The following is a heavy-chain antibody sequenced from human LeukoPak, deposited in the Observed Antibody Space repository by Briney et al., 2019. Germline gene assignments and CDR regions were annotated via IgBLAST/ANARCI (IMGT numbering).Heavy chain of an antibody. CDR1: GFTFSSYG. CDR3: AKYSSPGWYYLDY. J-gene: IGHJ4*02. V-gene: IGHV3-43D*03. D-gene: IGHD6-19*01. Sequence: GGSLRLSCAASGFTFSSYGMHWVRQVPGKGLEWLSLISWDGLTTDYADSVKGRFTISRDNSKNSLYLQINSLRPEDTAFYYCAKYSSPGWYYLDYWGQGSLVTVSS. CDR2: ISWDGLTT.